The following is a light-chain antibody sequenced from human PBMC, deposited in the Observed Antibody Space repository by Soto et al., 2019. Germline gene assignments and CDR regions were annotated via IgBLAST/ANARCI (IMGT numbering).Light chain of an antibody. J-gene: IGKJ1*01. V-gene: IGKV3-20*01. CDR1: QNVNSNH. Sequence: EIVLTQSPGTLSLSPGERATLSCRASQNVNSNHIAWYQQKPGQAPRLLIDGPSSRATGIPERFSGSGSGTDFTLTISTLEPEAFAVYFCHQYGSSPQTVGRGTKVDIK. CDR2: GPS. CDR3: HQYGSSPQT.